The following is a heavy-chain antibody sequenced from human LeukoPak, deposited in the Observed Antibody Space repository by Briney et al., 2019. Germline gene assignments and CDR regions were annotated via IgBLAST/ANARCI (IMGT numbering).Heavy chain of an antibody. D-gene: IGHD1-26*01. CDR3: ARGLSGSYNEGY. CDR2: MNPNSGNT. CDR1: GYTFTSYD. J-gene: IGHJ4*02. Sequence: ASVKVSCKASGYTFTSYDINWVRQATGQGVEWMGWMNPNSGNTGYAQKFQGRVTMTRNTSISTAYMELSTLRSEDTAVYYCARGLSGSYNEGYWGQGTLVTVSS. V-gene: IGHV1-8*01.